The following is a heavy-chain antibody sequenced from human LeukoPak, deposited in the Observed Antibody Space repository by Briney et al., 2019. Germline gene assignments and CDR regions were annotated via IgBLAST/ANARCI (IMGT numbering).Heavy chain of an antibody. CDR1: GDPMSRYY. J-gene: IGHJ4*02. D-gene: IGHD5-24*01. CDR3: ARGAGAGYNLQPFDY. Sequence: PSETLSLTCTVSGDPMSRYYWSWIRQPPGKGLEWIGYIYYSGSTNYNPSLKSRVSISVDTSKNQFSLKLSSVTAADTAVYYCARGAGAGYNLQPFDYWGQGTLVTVSS. CDR2: IYYSGST. V-gene: IGHV4-59*08.